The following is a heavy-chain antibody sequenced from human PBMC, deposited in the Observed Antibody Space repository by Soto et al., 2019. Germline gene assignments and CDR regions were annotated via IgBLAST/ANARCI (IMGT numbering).Heavy chain of an antibody. J-gene: IGHJ5*02. CDR2: INPNSGGT. Sequence: QVQLVQSGAEVKKPGASVKVSCKASGYPFTDYYLHWARQAPGQGLEWMGWINPNSGGTDYAQKFQGRVTMTRDTSISTAYMELSALKCDDTAVYYCARVMDDWNSVRFDPWGHGTLVTVSS. D-gene: IGHD1-7*01. CDR3: ARVMDDWNSVRFDP. CDR1: GYPFTDYY. V-gene: IGHV1-2*02.